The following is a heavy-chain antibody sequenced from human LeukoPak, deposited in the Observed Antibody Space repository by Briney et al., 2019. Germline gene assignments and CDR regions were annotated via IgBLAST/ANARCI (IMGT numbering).Heavy chain of an antibody. CDR1: GFTFSAYA. D-gene: IGHD4-11*01. CDR3: ASPHGDYSNYAWFDP. J-gene: IGHJ5*02. CDR2: ISGSGGRT. V-gene: IGHV3-23*01. Sequence: GGSLRLSCAASGFTFSAYAMSWVRQAPGKGLEWVSAISGSGGRTYYADSVKGRFTISRDNSKNTLYLQINSLSAEDTAVYYCASPHGDYSNYAWFDPWGQGTLVTVSS.